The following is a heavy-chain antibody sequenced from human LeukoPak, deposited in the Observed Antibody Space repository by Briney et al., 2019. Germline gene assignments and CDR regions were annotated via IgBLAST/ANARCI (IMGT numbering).Heavy chain of an antibody. CDR1: GFTFSSYA. V-gene: IGHV3-64*01. CDR2: ISSNGGST. J-gene: IGHJ4*02. D-gene: IGHD6-19*01. CDR3: ARDRLKYSSGRTLVYFDY. Sequence: GGSLRLSCAASGFTFSSYAMHWVRQAPGKGLEYVSAISSNGGSTYYANSVKGRFTISRDNSKNTLYLQMGSLRAEDMAVYYCARDRLKYSSGRTLVYFDYWGQGTLVTVSS.